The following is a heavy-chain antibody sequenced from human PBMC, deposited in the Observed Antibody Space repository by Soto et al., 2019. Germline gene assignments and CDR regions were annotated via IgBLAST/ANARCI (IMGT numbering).Heavy chain of an antibody. J-gene: IGHJ5*02. CDR2: VNSDGTGT. D-gene: IGHD5-18*01. CDR1: GFTFTMYW. Sequence: PGGSLRLSCEASGFTFTMYWMHWVRQAPGKGLVWVSRVNSDGTGTTYADSVKGRFTVSRDNAKNSVFLQMDSLRAEDAGVYFCARGDPGDSYGKVNLWGQGTMGTVSS. CDR3: ARGDPGDSYGKVNL. V-gene: IGHV3-74*01.